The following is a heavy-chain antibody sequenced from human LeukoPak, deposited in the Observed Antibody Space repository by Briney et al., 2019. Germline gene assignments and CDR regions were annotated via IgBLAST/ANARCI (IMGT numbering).Heavy chain of an antibody. J-gene: IGHJ4*02. CDR1: GFTFSIYA. D-gene: IGHD2-2*01. Sequence: GGSLRLSCAASGFTFSIYAMNWVRQAPGKGLEWVSLIIGNGGAVYYADSVKGRFTISRDNSKSTLYLQMNNLRVEDTAVYFCAREVPATAMFFDYWGQGTLVTVSS. CDR2: IIGNGGAV. CDR3: AREVPATAMFFDY. V-gene: IGHV3-23*01.